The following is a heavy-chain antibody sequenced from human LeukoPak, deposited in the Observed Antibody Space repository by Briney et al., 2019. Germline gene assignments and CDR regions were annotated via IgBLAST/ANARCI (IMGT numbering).Heavy chain of an antibody. D-gene: IGHD2-2*01. CDR1: GFTFSDYY. Sequence: PGGSLRLSCAASGFTFSDYYMSWIRQAPGKGLEWVSHISSSGSTIYYADSVKGRFTISRDNAKISLYLQMNSLRAEDTAVYYCARGEGDIVVVPAAPDYWGQGTLVTVSS. CDR2: ISSSGSTI. V-gene: IGHV3-11*01. CDR3: ARGEGDIVVVPAAPDY. J-gene: IGHJ4*02.